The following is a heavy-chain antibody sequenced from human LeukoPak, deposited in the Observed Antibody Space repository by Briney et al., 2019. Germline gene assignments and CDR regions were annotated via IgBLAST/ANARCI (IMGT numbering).Heavy chain of an antibody. Sequence: GGSLRLSCAASGFTVTNNYMNWVRQAPGKGLEWVSVIYSGGSTYYADSVKGRFTISRDSSKNTLYLQMNSLRAEDTAMYYCATDLTVWGFGNLGYWGQGTLVTASS. J-gene: IGHJ4*02. CDR3: ATDLTVWGFGNLGY. V-gene: IGHV3-53*01. CDR1: GFTVTNNY. D-gene: IGHD3-10*01. CDR2: IYSGGST.